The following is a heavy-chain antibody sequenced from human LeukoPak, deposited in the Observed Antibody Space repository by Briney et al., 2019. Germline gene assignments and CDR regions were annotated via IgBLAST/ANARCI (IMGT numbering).Heavy chain of an antibody. CDR2: INRDGSER. CDR1: GFTFSNYW. V-gene: IGHV3-7*03. J-gene: IGHJ6*02. CDR3: ARRNAMDV. Sequence: GGSLRLSCAASGFTFSNYWMTWVRQAPGKGLEWVANINRDGSERYYVDSVKGRFTISRDDAKSSLYLQMNSLRAEDTAVYYCARRNAMDVWGQGTTVTVSS.